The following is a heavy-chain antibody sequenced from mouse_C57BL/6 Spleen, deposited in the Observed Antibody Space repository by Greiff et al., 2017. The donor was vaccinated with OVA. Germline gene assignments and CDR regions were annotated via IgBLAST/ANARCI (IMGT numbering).Heavy chain of an antibody. D-gene: IGHD1-1*01. J-gene: IGHJ1*03. CDR3: ARSYYGSSYGYFDV. Sequence: QVQLQQSGPELVKPGASVKISCKASGYAFSRSWMNWVKQRPGKGLEWIGRIYPGDGDTNYNGKFKGKATLTADKSSSTAYMQLSSLTSEDSAVYFCARSYYGSSYGYFDVWGTGTTVTVSS. V-gene: IGHV1-82*01. CDR1: GYAFSRSW. CDR2: IYPGDGDT.